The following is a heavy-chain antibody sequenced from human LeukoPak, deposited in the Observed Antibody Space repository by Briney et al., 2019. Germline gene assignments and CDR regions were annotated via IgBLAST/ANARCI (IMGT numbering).Heavy chain of an antibody. D-gene: IGHD4-11*01. CDR2: IRPDGGET. CDR1: GLTLSSYA. J-gene: IGHJ4*02. CDR3: ARDGAYSSFDY. V-gene: IGHV3-7*01. Sequence: GGSLRLSCAASGLTLSSYAMSWVRQAPGKGLEWVATIRPDGGETNYVDSVKGRFTISRDNSKNSVFLQMTSLRADDTAVYFCARDGAYSSFDYWGQGTRVAVSS.